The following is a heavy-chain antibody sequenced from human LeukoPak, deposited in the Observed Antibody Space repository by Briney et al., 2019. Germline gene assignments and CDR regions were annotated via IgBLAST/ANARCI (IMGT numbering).Heavy chain of an antibody. Sequence: ASVKVSCKASGYTFTGHYMHWVRQAPGQGLEWMGWINPNSGGTNYAQKFQGRVTMTRDTSISTAYMELSRLRSDDTAVYYCARYCSGGSCVDYWGQGTLVTVSS. V-gene: IGHV1-2*02. CDR1: GYTFTGHY. J-gene: IGHJ4*02. CDR2: INPNSGGT. D-gene: IGHD2-15*01. CDR3: ARYCSGGSCVDY.